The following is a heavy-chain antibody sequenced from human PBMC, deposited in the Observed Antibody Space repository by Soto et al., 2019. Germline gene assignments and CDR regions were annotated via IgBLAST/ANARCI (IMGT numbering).Heavy chain of an antibody. V-gene: IGHV5-51*01. J-gene: IGHJ4*02. D-gene: IGHD3-10*01. CDR2: IYPGDSDT. Sequence: GESLKISCKASGHTFTSYWIGWVRQMPGKGLEWMGIIYPGDSDTRYSPSFQGQVTISADKSISTAYLQWSSLKASDTAMYYCARHEGYYGSPAAGLFDYWGQGTLVTVSS. CDR3: ARHEGYYGSPAAGLFDY. CDR1: GHTFTSYW.